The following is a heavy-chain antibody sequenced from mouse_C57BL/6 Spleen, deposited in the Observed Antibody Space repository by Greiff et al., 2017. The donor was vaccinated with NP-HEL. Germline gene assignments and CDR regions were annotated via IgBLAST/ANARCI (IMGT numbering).Heavy chain of an antibody. CDR2: INPSSGYT. J-gene: IGHJ4*01. Sequence: VKLMESGAELARPGASVKMSCKASGYTFTSYTMHWVKQRPGQGLEWIGYINPSSGYTKYNQKFKDKATLTADKSSSTAYMQLSSLTSEDSAVYYCARSADYGNFDAMDYWGQGTSVTVSS. V-gene: IGHV1-4*01. D-gene: IGHD2-1*01. CDR3: ARSADYGNFDAMDY. CDR1: GYTFTSYT.